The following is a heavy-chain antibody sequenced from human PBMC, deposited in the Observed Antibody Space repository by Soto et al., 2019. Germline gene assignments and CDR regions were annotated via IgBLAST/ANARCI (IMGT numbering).Heavy chain of an antibody. Sequence: GGSLRLSCAASGFTVSYNYITWVRQAPGKGLEWVSLLYSGGRIYYADSVKGRFTISRDTSKTTLYLQMDSLRTEDTAVYYCARSDRDYAYALNVWGQGTTVTVSS. V-gene: IGHV3-53*01. J-gene: IGHJ6*02. CDR1: GFTVSYNY. CDR2: LYSGGRI. CDR3: ARSDRDYAYALNV. D-gene: IGHD3-16*01.